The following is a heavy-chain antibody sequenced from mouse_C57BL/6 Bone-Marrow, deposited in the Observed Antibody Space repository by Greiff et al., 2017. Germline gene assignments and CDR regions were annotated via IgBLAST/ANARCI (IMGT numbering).Heavy chain of an antibody. J-gene: IGHJ1*03. D-gene: IGHD3-3*01. CDR1: GYTFTSYW. Sequence: VQLQQPGAELVKPGASVKMSCTASGYTFTSYWITWVKQRPGQGLEWIGDIYPGSGSTNYNEKFKSKATLTVDTSFSTASMQLSSLTSEDSAVYYCAREGLHFDVWGTGTTVTVSS. CDR3: AREGLHFDV. V-gene: IGHV1-55*01. CDR2: IYPGSGST.